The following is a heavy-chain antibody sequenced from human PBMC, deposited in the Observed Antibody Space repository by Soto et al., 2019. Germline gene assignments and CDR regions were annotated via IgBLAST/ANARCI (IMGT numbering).Heavy chain of an antibody. CDR2: VSSRSSYI. J-gene: IGHJ3*02. Sequence: PGGSLRLSCAASGFTFSNYIMSWIRQAPGKGLEWVSSVSSRSSYIFYADSVKGRFTISRDNAKNPLYLQMNSLRAEDTSVYYCARVPGRYCTGGTCYLDAFDIWGQGTMVTVSS. V-gene: IGHV3-21*01. CDR3: ARVPGRYCTGGTCYLDAFDI. D-gene: IGHD2-15*01. CDR1: GFTFSNYI.